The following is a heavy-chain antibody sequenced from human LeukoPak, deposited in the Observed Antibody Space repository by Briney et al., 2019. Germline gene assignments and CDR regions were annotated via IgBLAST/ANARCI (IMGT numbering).Heavy chain of an antibody. CDR3: AKDQLSEGVGSYYGMDV. Sequence: GRSLRLSCAASGFTFSSFGMHWVRQAPGKGLEWVAVISYDGSNKYYANSVKGRFTILRDNSRNTLYLQMNSLRADDTAVYYCAKDQLSEGVGSYYGMDVWGQGTTVTVSS. CDR1: GFTFSSFG. J-gene: IGHJ6*02. CDR2: ISYDGSNK. V-gene: IGHV3-30*18.